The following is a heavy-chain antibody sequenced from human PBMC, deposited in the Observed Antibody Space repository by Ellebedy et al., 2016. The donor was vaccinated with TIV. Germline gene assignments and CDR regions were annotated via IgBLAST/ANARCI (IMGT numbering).Heavy chain of an antibody. V-gene: IGHV4-59*02. Sequence: GSLRLSCTVSGASVYSYYWSWIRQSPGKGLEWIGYIYYSGITNYNPSLQGRVTMSVDTSNNQISLNLTSVTAADTAVYYCARDTREGSWFTKDYWGQGTLVTVSS. D-gene: IGHD6-13*01. CDR1: GASVYSYY. J-gene: IGHJ4*02. CDR3: ARDTREGSWFTKDY. CDR2: IYYSGIT.